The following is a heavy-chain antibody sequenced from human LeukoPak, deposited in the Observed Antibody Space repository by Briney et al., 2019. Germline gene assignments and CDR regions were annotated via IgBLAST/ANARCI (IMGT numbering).Heavy chain of an antibody. CDR2: ISSSSSYI. V-gene: IGHV3-21*04. J-gene: IGHJ4*02. D-gene: IGHD4-23*01. Sequence: GGSLRLSCAASGFTFSSYSMNWVRQAPGKGLEWVSSISSSSSYIYYADSVKGRFTISRDNSKNTLRLQMNSLRDEDTAVYYCAKRVQGNTGPFHCWGQGTLASVSS. CDR1: GFTFSSYS. CDR3: AKRVQGNTGPFHC.